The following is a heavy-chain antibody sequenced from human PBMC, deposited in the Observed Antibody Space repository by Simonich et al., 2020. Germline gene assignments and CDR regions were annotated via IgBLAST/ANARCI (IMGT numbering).Heavy chain of an antibody. CDR2: SNPNSGGT. V-gene: IGHV1-2*06. D-gene: IGHD3-10*01. CDR3: ARVPGIYYYYGMDV. CDR1: GYTFPGYY. Sequence: GAEVKKPGASVKVSCKASGYTFPGYYIHWVRQAPGQGLEWMGRSNPNSGGTNYAQKFQGRVTMTRDTSIITAYMELSRLRSDDTAVYYCARVPGIYYYYGMDVWGQGTTVTVSS. J-gene: IGHJ6*02.